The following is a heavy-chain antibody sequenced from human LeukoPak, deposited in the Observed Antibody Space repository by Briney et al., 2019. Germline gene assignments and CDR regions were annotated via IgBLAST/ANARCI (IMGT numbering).Heavy chain of an antibody. CDR1: GFTFNNYA. V-gene: IGHV3-23*01. Sequence: PGGSLRLSCAASGFTFNNYAMSWVRQAPGKGLEGVSIISGGAGSTYYADSLKGRFTISRDNSENTLYLQMNSLRAEDTAMYYCARGMGASTYYFDYWGQGTLVTVSS. J-gene: IGHJ4*02. CDR3: ARGMGASTYYFDY. D-gene: IGHD3-16*01. CDR2: ISGGAGST.